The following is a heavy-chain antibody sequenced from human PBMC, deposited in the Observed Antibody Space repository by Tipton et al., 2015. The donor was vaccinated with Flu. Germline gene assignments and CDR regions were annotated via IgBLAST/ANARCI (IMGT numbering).Heavy chain of an antibody. Sequence: QLVQSGAEMKKPGASVKVSCQASGYTFTGYFMHWVRQAPGQGLEWMGVINPSGGSTTYAQKFQGRVTMTRDKSTRTFYMELSSLRFDDTALYYCARDLSFDFWGQGTLVTVSS. V-gene: IGHV1-46*01. J-gene: IGHJ4*02. CDR2: INPSGGST. CDR3: ARDLSFDF. CDR1: GYTFTGYF.